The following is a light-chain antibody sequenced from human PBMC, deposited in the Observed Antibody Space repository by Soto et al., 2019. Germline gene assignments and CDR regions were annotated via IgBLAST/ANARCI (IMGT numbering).Light chain of an antibody. V-gene: IGKV1-27*01. Sequence: DIQMTQSPSSLSASVGDRVTITCRASQGISNWLAWYQQKPGRVPKLLIYAASTLHSGVPSRFSGSGSGTDFTLTISSQQPEDVATYYCQKYNSAPWTFGQGTKVEIE. CDR1: QGISNW. CDR2: AAS. CDR3: QKYNSAPWT. J-gene: IGKJ1*01.